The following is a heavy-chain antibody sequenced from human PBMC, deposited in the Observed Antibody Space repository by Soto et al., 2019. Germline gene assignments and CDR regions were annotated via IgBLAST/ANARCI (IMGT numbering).Heavy chain of an antibody. D-gene: IGHD5-18*01. Sequence: ASVKVSCKASDYTFTAYYIHWVRQAPGQGLEWMGWINPKSGGRHSAQKFQGRVTITRDTSASTAYMELGSLRSEDTAVYYCARDGYSYGSHAFDIWGQGTMVTVSS. V-gene: IGHV1-2*02. CDR3: ARDGYSYGSHAFDI. CDR2: INPKSGGR. CDR1: DYTFTAYY. J-gene: IGHJ3*02.